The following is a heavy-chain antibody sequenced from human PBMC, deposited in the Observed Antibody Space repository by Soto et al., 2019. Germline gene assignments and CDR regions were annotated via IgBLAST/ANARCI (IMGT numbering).Heavy chain of an antibody. CDR2: ISYDGNKE. D-gene: IGHD1-1*01. Sequence: QVQLVESGGGMVQPGRSLRLSCSASGFIFGTYGMDWVRQAPGKGLEWVALISYDGNKEFYADSVKGRFTISRDNSRNTLYLHMNSLKPEDTAMYYCAKETATSVDYYYFYGLDVWGPGTTVSVSS. CDR1: GFIFGTYG. CDR3: AKETATSVDYYYFYGLDV. V-gene: IGHV3-30*18. J-gene: IGHJ6*02.